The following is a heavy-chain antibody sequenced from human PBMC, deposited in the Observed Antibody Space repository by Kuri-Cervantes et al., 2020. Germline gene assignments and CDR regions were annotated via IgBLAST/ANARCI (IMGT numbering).Heavy chain of an antibody. D-gene: IGHD3-10*01. CDR2: INAGNGNT. CDR3: ASSQGSGSGSYSPDAFDI. J-gene: IGHJ3*02. V-gene: IGHV1-3*01. Sequence: ASVKVSCKASGYTFTSYAMHWVRQAPGQRLEWMGWINAGNGNTKYSQKFQGRVTITRDTSASTAYMELSSLGSEDTAVYYCASSQGSGSGSYSPDAFDIWGQGTMVTVSS. CDR1: GYTFTSYA.